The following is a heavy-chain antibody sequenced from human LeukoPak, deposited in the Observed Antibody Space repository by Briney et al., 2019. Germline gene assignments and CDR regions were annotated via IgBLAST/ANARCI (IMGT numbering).Heavy chain of an antibody. V-gene: IGHV3-7*03. Sequence: GGSLRLSCAASGFTFSDYWMSWVRQTSEKGLEWVANIKQDGSEIYYVDSVKGRFTISRDNAKNSLYLQMNSLRVEDTAFYYCAKDNRRHYTSGPNPDSLHWGQGALVTVSS. CDR3: AKDNRRHYTSGPNPDSLH. J-gene: IGHJ4*02. CDR1: GFTFSDYW. CDR2: IKQDGSEI. D-gene: IGHD6-19*01.